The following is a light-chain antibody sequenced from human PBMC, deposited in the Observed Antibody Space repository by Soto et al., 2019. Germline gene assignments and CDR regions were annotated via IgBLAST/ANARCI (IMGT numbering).Light chain of an antibody. Sequence: EIVMTQSPATLSVSPGERATLSCRASHSGSSTLAWYQQKPGQAPRLPIYGASTRATGIPARFSGSGSGTEFTLTISSLQSEDCAVYYCQQYNNWYTFGQGTKLEIK. CDR1: HSGSST. CDR3: QQYNNWYT. J-gene: IGKJ2*01. CDR2: GAS. V-gene: IGKV3-15*01.